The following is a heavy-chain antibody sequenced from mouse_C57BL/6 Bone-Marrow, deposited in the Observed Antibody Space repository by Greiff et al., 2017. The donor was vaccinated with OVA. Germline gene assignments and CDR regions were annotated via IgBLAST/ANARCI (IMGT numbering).Heavy chain of an antibody. V-gene: IGHV1-63*01. CDR2: IYPGGGYT. CDR1: GYTFTNYW. J-gene: IGHJ1*03. Sequence: QVQLQQSGAELVRPGTSVKMSCKASGYTFTNYWIGWAKQRPGHGLEWIGDIYPGGGYTNYNEKFKGKATLTADKSSSTVYMQFSSLTSEDSAIYYCARLERKYFDVCGTGTTVTVSS. CDR3: ARLERKYFDV.